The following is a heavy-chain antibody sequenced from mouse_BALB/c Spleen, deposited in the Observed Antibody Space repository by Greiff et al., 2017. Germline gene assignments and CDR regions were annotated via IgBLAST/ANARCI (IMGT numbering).Heavy chain of an antibody. CDR3: ARKKKDYFDY. J-gene: IGHJ2*01. Sequence: EVKLMESGPGLVKPSQSLSLTCTVTGYSITSDYAWNWIRQFPGNKLEWMGYISYSGSTSYNPSLKSRISITRDTSKNQFFLQLNSVTTEDTATYYCARKKKDYFDYWGQGTTLTVSS. CDR1: GYSITSDYA. V-gene: IGHV3-2*02. CDR2: ISYSGST.